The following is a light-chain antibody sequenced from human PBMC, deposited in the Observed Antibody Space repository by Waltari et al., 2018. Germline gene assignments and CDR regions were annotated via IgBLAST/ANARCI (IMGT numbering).Light chain of an antibody. CDR2: STN. Sequence: QSVLTQPPSASGTPGQRVTISCSGSSSNIGTNTVIWYQQLPGTAPKLLIYSTNQWPSGVPDRFAGSKSGTSASLAISELQSEDEADYYCASWDDSLNALLFGGGTKLTVL. CDR1: SSNIGTNT. J-gene: IGLJ2*01. CDR3: ASWDDSLNALL. V-gene: IGLV1-44*01.